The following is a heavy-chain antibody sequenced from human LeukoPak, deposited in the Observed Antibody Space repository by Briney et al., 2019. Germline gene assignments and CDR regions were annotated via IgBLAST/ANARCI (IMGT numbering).Heavy chain of an antibody. CDR3: ARLISGNWFDP. V-gene: IGHV4-59*08. CDR1: GGSISSYY. Sequence: SETLSLTCTVSGGSISSYYWSWIRQPPGKGLEWIGYIYYSGSTNYNPSLKSRVTMSVDTSKNQFSLKLSSVTAADTAVYYCARLISGNWFDPWGQGTLVTVSS. D-gene: IGHD2-15*01. CDR2: IYYSGST. J-gene: IGHJ5*02.